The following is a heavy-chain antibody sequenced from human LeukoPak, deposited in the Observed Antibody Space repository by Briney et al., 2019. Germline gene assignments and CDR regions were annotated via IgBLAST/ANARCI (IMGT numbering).Heavy chain of an antibody. Sequence: GGSLRLSCAASGFTFSSYGMHWVRQAPGKGLEWVALIWYDGSNKYYADSVKGRFTISRDNSKNSLYLQMNSLRAEDTAVYYCAGRRELLFWGQGTLVTVSS. CDR2: IWYDGSNK. V-gene: IGHV3-33*01. CDR3: AGRRELLF. D-gene: IGHD1-26*01. CDR1: GFTFSSYG. J-gene: IGHJ4*02.